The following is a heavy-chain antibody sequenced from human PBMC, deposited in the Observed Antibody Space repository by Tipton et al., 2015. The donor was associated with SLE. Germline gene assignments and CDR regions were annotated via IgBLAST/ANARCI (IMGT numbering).Heavy chain of an antibody. D-gene: IGHD1-26*01. Sequence: TLSLTCTVSGGSISSSSYYWGWIRQPPGKGLEWIGSIYYSGSTYYNPSLKSRVTISVDTSKNQFSLKLNSVTAADTAVYYCARAWPKAYSGGLDVWGQGTTVTVSS. V-gene: IGHV4-39*07. CDR3: ARAWPKAYSGGLDV. CDR1: GGSISSSSYY. CDR2: IYYSGST. J-gene: IGHJ6*02.